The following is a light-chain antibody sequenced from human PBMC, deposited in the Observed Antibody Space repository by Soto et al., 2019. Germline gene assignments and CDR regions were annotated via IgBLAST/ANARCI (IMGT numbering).Light chain of an antibody. CDR2: DAS. CDR1: QSVSSN. Sequence: EIVLTQSPGTLSLSPGERATLSCRASQSVSSNLAWYQQKPGQAPRLLIYDASTRATGIPVRFRGSGSGTEFTLTISSLQSEDSAVYYCHQYNNWLALTFGGGTKVDI. J-gene: IGKJ4*01. CDR3: HQYNNWLALT. V-gene: IGKV3-15*01.